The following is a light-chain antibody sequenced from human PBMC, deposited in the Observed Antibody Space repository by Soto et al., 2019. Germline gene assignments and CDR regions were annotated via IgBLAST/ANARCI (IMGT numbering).Light chain of an antibody. Sequence: DIQMTQSPSTLSASVGDRVTITCRASQSSSNWLAWYQQKQGKAPNLMIYKASSLESGVPSRFSGSGSGAEFTLTISSLQPDDCATYYCQQYNSYPLTFGPGTKVDIK. V-gene: IGKV1-5*03. J-gene: IGKJ3*01. CDR1: QSSSNW. CDR2: KAS. CDR3: QQYNSYPLT.